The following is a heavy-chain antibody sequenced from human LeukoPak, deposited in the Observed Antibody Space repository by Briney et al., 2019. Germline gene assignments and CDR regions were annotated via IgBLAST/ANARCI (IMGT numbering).Heavy chain of an antibody. CDR1: GFTFSSYG. Sequence: GRSLRLSCAASGFTFSSYGMHWVRQAPGKGLEWVAVIWYDGSNKYYADSVKGRFTISRDNSKNTLYLQMNSLRAEDTAVYYCAKDSGYDLSPFDPWGQGTLVTVSS. CDR3: AKDSGYDLSPFDP. CDR2: IWYDGSNK. J-gene: IGHJ5*02. V-gene: IGHV3-33*06. D-gene: IGHD5-12*01.